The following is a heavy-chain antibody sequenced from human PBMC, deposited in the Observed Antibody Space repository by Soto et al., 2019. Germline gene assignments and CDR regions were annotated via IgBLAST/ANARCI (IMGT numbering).Heavy chain of an antibody. Sequence: PGGSLRLSCAASGFTFSSYGMHWVRQAPGKGLEWVAVMSYDGSNKYYADSVKGRFTISRDNSKNTLYLQMNSLRAEDTAVYYCANGGLRYFDWLPLDYYYYGMDVWGQGTTVTVSS. J-gene: IGHJ6*02. V-gene: IGHV3-30*18. CDR1: GFTFSSYG. CDR2: MSYDGSNK. CDR3: ANGGLRYFDWLPLDYYYYGMDV. D-gene: IGHD3-9*01.